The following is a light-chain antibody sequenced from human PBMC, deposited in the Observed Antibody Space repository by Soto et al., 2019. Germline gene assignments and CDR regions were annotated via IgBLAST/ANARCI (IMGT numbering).Light chain of an antibody. CDR3: QAWDSSTVV. J-gene: IGLJ1*01. V-gene: IGLV3-1*01. CDR1: RLGDKY. CDR2: QYN. Sequence: SSELTQPPSVSVSPGQTASITCSGGRLGDKYAFWYQQKPGRSPVLVIYQYNKRPSGIPERFSGTNSGNTATLTISGTQAMDEADYYCQAWDSSTVVFGTGTKLTVL.